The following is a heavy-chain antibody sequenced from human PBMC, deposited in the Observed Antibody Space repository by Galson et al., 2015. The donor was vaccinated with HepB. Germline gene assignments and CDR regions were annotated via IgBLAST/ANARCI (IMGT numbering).Heavy chain of an antibody. CDR2: IHGSGNT. J-gene: IGHJ5*02. V-gene: IGHV4-59*01. Sequence: SETLSLTCSVSGASISRYYWSWIRQPPGKGLEWIGYIHGSGNTNYNPSLQSRVSISIDTSKSQFSLNLNSVTAADTAVYYCAREARWEHPNWFDPWGQGTLVTVSS. D-gene: IGHD1-26*01. CDR1: GASISRYY. CDR3: AREARWEHPNWFDP.